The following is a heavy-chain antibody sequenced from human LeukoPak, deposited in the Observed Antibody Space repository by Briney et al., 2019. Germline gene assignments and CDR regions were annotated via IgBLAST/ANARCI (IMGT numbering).Heavy chain of an antibody. V-gene: IGHV3-23*01. CDR2: ISGRGGST. CDR3: ALCSSTSTWQTGFDP. Sequence: PGGSLRLSCAASGFTFSSYGMSWVRQAPGKGLEWVSAISGRGGSTYYADSVKGRFTISRDNSKNTLYLQMNSLRAEDTAVYYCALCSSTSTWQTGFDPWGQGTLVTVSS. D-gene: IGHD2-2*01. J-gene: IGHJ5*02. CDR1: GFTFSSYG.